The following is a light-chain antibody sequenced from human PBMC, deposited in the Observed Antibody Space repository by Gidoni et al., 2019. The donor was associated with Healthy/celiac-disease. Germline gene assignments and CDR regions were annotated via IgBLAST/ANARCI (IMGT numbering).Light chain of an antibody. Sequence: QSVLTQPPSVSGGPGQRVTISCTGSSSNIGAGYDVHWYQQLPGTAPKLLIYGNSNRPSGVPDRFSGSKSGTSASRAITGLQAEDEADYYCQSYDSSLSGPVVFGGGTKLTVL. J-gene: IGLJ2*01. V-gene: IGLV1-40*01. CDR1: SSNIGAGYD. CDR2: GNS. CDR3: QSYDSSLSGPVV.